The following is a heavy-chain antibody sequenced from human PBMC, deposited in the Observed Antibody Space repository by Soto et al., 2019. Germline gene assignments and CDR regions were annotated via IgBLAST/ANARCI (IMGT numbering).Heavy chain of an antibody. V-gene: IGHV1-18*01. J-gene: IGHJ4*02. Sequence: ASVKVSCKASGYTFTSYGISWVRQAPGQGLEWMGWISAYNGNTNYAQKLQGRVTMTTDTSTSTAYMELRSLRSDDTAVYYCARDYAGWFGELTTAYDYWGQGTLVTV. CDR2: ISAYNGNT. CDR1: GYTFTSYG. CDR3: ARDYAGWFGELTTAYDY. D-gene: IGHD3-10*01.